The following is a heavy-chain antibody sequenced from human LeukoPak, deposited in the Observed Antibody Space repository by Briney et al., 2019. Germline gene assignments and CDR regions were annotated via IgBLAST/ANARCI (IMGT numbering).Heavy chain of an antibody. Sequence: GGSLRLSCAASGFTFSSYGMHWVRQAPGKGLEWVAVIWYDGSNKYYADSVKGRFTISRDNSKNTLYLQTNSLRAEDTAVYYCARDPHGSYYDYWGQGTLVTVSS. J-gene: IGHJ4*02. CDR3: ARDPHGSYYDY. CDR1: GFTFSSYG. D-gene: IGHD1-26*01. CDR2: IWYDGSNK. V-gene: IGHV3-33*01.